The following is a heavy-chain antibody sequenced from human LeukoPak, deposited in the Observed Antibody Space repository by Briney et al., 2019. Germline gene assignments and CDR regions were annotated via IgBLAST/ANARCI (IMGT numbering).Heavy chain of an antibody. J-gene: IGHJ3*02. D-gene: IGHD3-9*01. Sequence: PSETLSLTCTVSGDSITSSSYYWGWIRQPPGKGLEWIGTMYYTGTIYYNPSLKSRVTISVDTSKNQFSLSLSSVTAADTAVYYCARDQILTGYSDAFDIWGQGTMVTVSS. CDR1: GDSITSSSYY. CDR2: MYYTGTI. CDR3: ARDQILTGYSDAFDI. V-gene: IGHV4-39*07.